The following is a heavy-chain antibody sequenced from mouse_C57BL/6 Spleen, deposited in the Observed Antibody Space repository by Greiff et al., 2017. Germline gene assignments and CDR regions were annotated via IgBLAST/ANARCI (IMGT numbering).Heavy chain of an antibody. V-gene: IGHV1-64*01. J-gene: IGHJ4*01. CDR2: IHPNSGST. D-gene: IGHD4-1*01. Sequence: QVQLQQPGAELVKPGASVKLSCKASGYTFTSYWMHWVKQRPGQGLEWIGMIHPNSGSTNYNEKFKSKATLTVDKSSSTAYMQLSSLTSEDSAVYYCARTGTWGYAMDYWGQGTSVTVSS. CDR1: GYTFTSYW. CDR3: ARTGTWGYAMDY.